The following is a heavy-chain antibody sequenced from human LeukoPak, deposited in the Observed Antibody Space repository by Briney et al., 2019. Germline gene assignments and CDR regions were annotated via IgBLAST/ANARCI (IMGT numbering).Heavy chain of an antibody. Sequence: SGGSLRLSCAASGFTFSSYDMHWVRQATGKGLEWVSAIGTAGDTYYPGSVKGRFTISRENAKNSLYLQMNSLRSEDTAVYYCARVPLLDSYGYSYDYWGQGTLVTVSS. J-gene: IGHJ4*02. D-gene: IGHD5-18*01. CDR2: IGTAGDT. CDR1: GFTFSSYD. CDR3: ARVPLLDSYGYSYDY. V-gene: IGHV3-13*01.